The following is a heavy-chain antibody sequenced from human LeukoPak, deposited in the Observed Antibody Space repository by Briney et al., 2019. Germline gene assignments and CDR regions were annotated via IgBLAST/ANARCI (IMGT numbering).Heavy chain of an antibody. CDR1: GYSFTSFW. D-gene: IGHD5-18*01. CDR2: IYPGDSDT. Sequence: GESLKISCKGSGYSFTSFWIGWVRQMPGKGLEWMGIIYPGDSDTRYSPSFEGQVTISADKSISTAYLQWSSLKASDTAIYYCARQGYSYGYDYWGQGTLVTVSS. V-gene: IGHV5-51*01. CDR3: ARQGYSYGYDY. J-gene: IGHJ4*02.